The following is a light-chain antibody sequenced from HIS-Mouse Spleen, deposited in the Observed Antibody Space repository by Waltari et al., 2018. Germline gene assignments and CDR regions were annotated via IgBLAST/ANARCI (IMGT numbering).Light chain of an antibody. V-gene: IGLV3-25*03. J-gene: IGLJ3*02. Sequence: SYELTQPPSVSVSPGKTARITCSGAALPKQYAYWYQQKPGQAPVLVIYKDSERPSGIPERFSGSSSGTTVTLTISGVQAEDEADYYCQSADSSGTGWVFGGGTKLTVL. CDR1: ALPKQY. CDR2: KDS. CDR3: QSADSSGTGWV.